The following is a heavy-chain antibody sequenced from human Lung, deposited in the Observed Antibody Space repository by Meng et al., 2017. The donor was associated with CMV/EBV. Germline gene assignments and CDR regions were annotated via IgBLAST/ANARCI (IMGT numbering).Heavy chain of an antibody. D-gene: IGHD6-13*01. CDR3: ASRGCSSSWGGAFDI. Sequence: SVXVSXXASGYTFTSYYMHWVRQAPGQGLEWMGINNPSGGSTSYAQKLQGRVTMTRDTSTSTVYKELSSLRSEDTAVYYCASRGCSSSWGGAFDIWGQGTMVXVSS. CDR1: GYTFTSYY. J-gene: IGHJ3*02. CDR2: NNPSGGST. V-gene: IGHV1-46*04.